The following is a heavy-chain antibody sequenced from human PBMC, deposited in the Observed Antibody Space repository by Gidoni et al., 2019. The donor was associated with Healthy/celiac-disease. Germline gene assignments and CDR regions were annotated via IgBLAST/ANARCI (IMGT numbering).Heavy chain of an antibody. CDR3: ARGSTVTTSLDY. CDR2: ISYDGSNK. J-gene: IGHJ4*02. CDR1: GFTFSSYA. Sequence: QVQLVEAEGGGVQPGRSLRLSCAASGFTFSSYAMHWVRQAPGKGLEWVAVISYDGSNKYYAASVKGRFTISRDNSKNTLYLQMNSLRAEDTAVYYCARGSTVTTSLDYWGQGTLVTVSS. D-gene: IGHD4-4*01. V-gene: IGHV3-30-3*01.